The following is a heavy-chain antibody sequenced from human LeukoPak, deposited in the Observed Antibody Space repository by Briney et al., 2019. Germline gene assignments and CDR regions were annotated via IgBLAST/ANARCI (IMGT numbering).Heavy chain of an antibody. CDR1: GGSFSGYY. Sequence: SETLSLTCAVYGGSFSGYYWSWIRQPPGKGLEWIGEINHSGSTNYNPSLKSRVTISVDTSKNQFSLKLSSVTAADTAVYYCARQLLWFGEPGYFDYWGQGTLVTVSS. CDR2: INHSGST. V-gene: IGHV4-34*01. CDR3: ARQLLWFGEPGYFDY. D-gene: IGHD3-10*01. J-gene: IGHJ4*02.